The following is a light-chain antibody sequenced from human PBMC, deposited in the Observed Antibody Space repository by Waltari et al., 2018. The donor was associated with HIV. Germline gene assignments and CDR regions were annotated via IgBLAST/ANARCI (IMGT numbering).Light chain of an antibody. CDR3: CSFAGDKDGQISTYV. Sequence: SALSQPASVSVSLGQSVIISCTGTNRDVGRHKVVSWYQQQPSKVPKLLLFAVHKRPSGISSRVFGSKSGKTASLTISRRQSDDEGVYYCCSFAGDKDGQISTYVFGTGTTVTVL. J-gene: IGLJ1*01. CDR1: NRDVGRHKV. CDR2: AVH. V-gene: IGLV2-23*02.